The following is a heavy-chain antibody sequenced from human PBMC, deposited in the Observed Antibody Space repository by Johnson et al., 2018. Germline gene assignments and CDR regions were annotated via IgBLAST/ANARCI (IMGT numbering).Heavy chain of an antibody. CDR2: ISYDGSNK. J-gene: IGHJ6*03. Sequence: VQLVETGGGVVQPGRSLRLSCAASGFTFSSYGMHWVRPAPGKGLEWVAVISYDGSNKYYADSVKGRFTISRDNSKNTLSLKMNSRREEDTAVYYCAKDRTKYSYYMDVGGKGTTVTVS. D-gene: IGHD1/OR15-1a*01. V-gene: IGHV3-30*18. CDR3: AKDRTKYSYYMDV. CDR1: GFTFSSYG.